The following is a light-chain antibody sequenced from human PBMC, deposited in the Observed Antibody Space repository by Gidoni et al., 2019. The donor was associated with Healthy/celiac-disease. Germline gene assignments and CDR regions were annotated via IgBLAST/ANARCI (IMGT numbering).Light chain of an antibody. CDR3: SSYTSSSTLV. CDR2: EVS. J-gene: IGLJ2*01. CDR1: SSDVGGYNY. V-gene: IGLV2-14*01. Sequence: SALTPPAPVSGSPGQSITISCTGTSSDVGGYNYVPWYHQHPGKAPKLMIYEVSNRPSGVSNRFSGSKSGNTASLTISGLQAEDEADYYCSSYTSSSTLVFGGGTKLTVL.